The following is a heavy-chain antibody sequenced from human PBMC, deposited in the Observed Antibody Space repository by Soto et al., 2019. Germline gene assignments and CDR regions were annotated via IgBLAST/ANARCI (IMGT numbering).Heavy chain of an antibody. D-gene: IGHD3-10*01. CDR3: AIGASGNYYLDY. Sequence: EVQLVESGGNVVQPGGSLRLSCAASGFTFSSYWIHFVRQPQGKGLLWVSRINTDGSTTNYADSVKGRFTISRDNAKNTLYLQMNSLRAEDTAVYYCAIGASGNYYLDYWGQGALVTISS. J-gene: IGHJ4*02. CDR2: INTDGSTT. CDR1: GFTFSSYW. V-gene: IGHV3-74*01.